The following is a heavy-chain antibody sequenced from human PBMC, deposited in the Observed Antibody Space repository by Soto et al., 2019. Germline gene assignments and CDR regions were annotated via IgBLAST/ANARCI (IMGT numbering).Heavy chain of an antibody. CDR3: ARPSTDYYYGMDV. D-gene: IGHD2-2*01. V-gene: IGHV5-51*01. Sequence: KISCESSGYSFTSYWIGWVRQMPGKGLEWMGIIYPGDSDTRYSPSFQGQVTISADKSISTAYLQWSSLKASDTAMYYCARPSTDYYYGMDVWGQGTTVTVSS. CDR2: IYPGDSDT. J-gene: IGHJ6*02. CDR1: GYSFTSYW.